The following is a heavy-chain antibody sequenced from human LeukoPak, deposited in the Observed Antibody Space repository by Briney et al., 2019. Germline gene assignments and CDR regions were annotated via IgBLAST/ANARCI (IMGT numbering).Heavy chain of an antibody. CDR3: ARDLNYYFDY. CDR2: IYYSGST. Sequence: SETLSLTCTVSGGSISSHYWSCIRHPPGNGLEWIGYIYYSGSTTYNPSLKRRVTISVDTSKNQFSLKLSSVTAADTAVYYCARDLNYYFDYWGQGTLVTVSS. V-gene: IGHV4-59*11. D-gene: IGHD1-1*01. J-gene: IGHJ4*02. CDR1: GGSISSHY.